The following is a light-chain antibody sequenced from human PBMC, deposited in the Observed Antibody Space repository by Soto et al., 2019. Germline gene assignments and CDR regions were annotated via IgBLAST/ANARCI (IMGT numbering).Light chain of an antibody. CDR3: SSYAGSNSV. CDR1: SSHIGSNT. J-gene: IGLJ1*01. Sequence: QSVLTQPPSASGTPGQRVIISCSGSSSHIGSNTVNWYQQLPGTAPKLLIYSNNQRPSGVPDRFSGSKSGTSASLAISGLQSEDEADYYCSSYAGSNSVFGTGTKVTVL. CDR2: SNN. V-gene: IGLV1-44*01.